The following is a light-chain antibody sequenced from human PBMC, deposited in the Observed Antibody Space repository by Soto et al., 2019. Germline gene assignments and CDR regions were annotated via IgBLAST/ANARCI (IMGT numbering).Light chain of an antibody. CDR1: SSDVGGYNS. V-gene: IGLV2-8*01. Sequence: QSALTQPPSASGSPGQSVTISCTGTSSDVGGYNSVSWYQHHPGKAPKLMIYEVSKRPSGVPDRFSGSKSGNTASLTVSGLQAEDEADYYCSSYAGSNNYVFGTGTKLT. CDR2: EVS. CDR3: SSYAGSNNYV. J-gene: IGLJ1*01.